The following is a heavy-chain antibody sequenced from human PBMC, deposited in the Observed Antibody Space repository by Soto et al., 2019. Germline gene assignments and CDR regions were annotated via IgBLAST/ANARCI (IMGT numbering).Heavy chain of an antibody. D-gene: IGHD3-22*01. V-gene: IGHV1-8*01. CDR1: GYTFTSYD. CDR3: ARGRRHYYDSGDWVPSGY. J-gene: IGHJ4*02. Sequence: QVQLVQSGAEVKKPGASVRVSCKASGYTFTSYDISWVRQATGQGLEWMGWMNPDSGDTGFAQRFQGRVTLTRNTSIRTAYRELSSLRSEDTAVYYCARGRRHYYDSGDWVPSGYWGQGTLVTVSS. CDR2: MNPDSGDT.